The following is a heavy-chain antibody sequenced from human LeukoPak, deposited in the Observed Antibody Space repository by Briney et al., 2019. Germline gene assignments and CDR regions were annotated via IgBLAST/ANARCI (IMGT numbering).Heavy chain of an antibody. D-gene: IGHD6-19*01. CDR2: ISYDGGNK. Sequence: GGSLRLSCAASGFTFSSYAMHWVRQAPGKGLEWVAVISYDGGNKYYADSVKGRFTISRDNSKNTLYLQMNSLRAEDTAVYYCARISGWYDYWGQGTLVTVSS. CDR1: GFTFSSYA. CDR3: ARISGWYDY. J-gene: IGHJ4*02. V-gene: IGHV3-30*04.